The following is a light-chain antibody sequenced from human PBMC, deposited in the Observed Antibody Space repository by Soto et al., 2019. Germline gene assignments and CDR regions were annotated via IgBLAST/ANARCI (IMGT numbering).Light chain of an antibody. CDR1: TSNIGRST. CDR2: GNT. CDR3: ATWNDGVFV. J-gene: IGLJ1*01. Sequence: QSVLAQPPSASGTPGQRVTISCSGNTSNIGRSTVSWYQQFPGAAPKLLIYGNTQRPLGVPVRFSGSKSDTSASLAISGLQSEDEADYYCATWNDGVFVFGIGTKFTVL. V-gene: IGLV1-44*01.